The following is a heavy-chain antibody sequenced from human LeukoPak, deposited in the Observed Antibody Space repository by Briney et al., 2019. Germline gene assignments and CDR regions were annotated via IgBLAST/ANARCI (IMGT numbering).Heavy chain of an antibody. CDR3: ARDYPPRYLVRGGVDY. V-gene: IGHV3-23*01. Sequence: GGSLRLSCAASGFTFSSYAMSWVRQAPGKGLEWVSAISGSGGSTYYADSVKGRFTISRDNSKNTLYLQLNSLRAEDTAVYYCARDYPPRYLVRGGVDYWGQGTLVTVSS. J-gene: IGHJ4*02. CDR2: ISGSGGST. D-gene: IGHD3-10*01. CDR1: GFTFSSYA.